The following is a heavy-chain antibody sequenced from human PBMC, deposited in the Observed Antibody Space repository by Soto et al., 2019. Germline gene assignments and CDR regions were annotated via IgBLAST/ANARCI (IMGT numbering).Heavy chain of an antibody. V-gene: IGHV4-34*01. CDR2: INHSGST. D-gene: IGHD2-15*01. Sequence: SETLSLTCAVYGGSFSGYYWSWIRQPPGKGLEWIGEINHSGSTNYNPSLKSRVTISVDTSKNQFSLKLSSVTAADTAVYYCARGRRASGYCSGGSCYSFNWFDPWGQGTLVTVS. J-gene: IGHJ5*02. CDR3: ARGRRASGYCSGGSCYSFNWFDP. CDR1: GGSFSGYY.